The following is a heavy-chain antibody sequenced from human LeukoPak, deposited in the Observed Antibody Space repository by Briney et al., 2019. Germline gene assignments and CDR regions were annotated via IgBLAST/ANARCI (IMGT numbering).Heavy chain of an antibody. D-gene: IGHD2-15*01. J-gene: IGHJ4*02. Sequence: PGGSLRLSCAASGFTFSDYYMTWVRQAPGKGLEWLSYISSSSNTVYYADSVKGRLTVSRDNANNSLYVQMTNLRAEDTAVYYCARRAMVATSYDSWGQGTLVTVSS. CDR2: ISSSSNTV. V-gene: IGHV3-11*04. CDR3: ARRAMVATSYDS. CDR1: GFTFSDYY.